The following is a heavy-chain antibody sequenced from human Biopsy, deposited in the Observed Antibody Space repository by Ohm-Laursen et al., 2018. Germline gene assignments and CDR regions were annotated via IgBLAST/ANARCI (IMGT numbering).Heavy chain of an antibody. D-gene: IGHD2-2*02. CDR1: GSSLNTRGMS. CDR3: ARIPILVVPAAIVYRHRRHLQGLDV. Sequence: TQTLTLTCTLSGSSLNTRGMSVTWIRQPPGKALEWLARIDWDAAKFYSESLKTKLTISKGTSENHVVLTLSDVAPVDTATYYCARIPILVVPAAIVYRHRRHLQGLDVWGQGTTVIVSS. J-gene: IGHJ6*02. CDR2: IDWDAAK. V-gene: IGHV2-70*16.